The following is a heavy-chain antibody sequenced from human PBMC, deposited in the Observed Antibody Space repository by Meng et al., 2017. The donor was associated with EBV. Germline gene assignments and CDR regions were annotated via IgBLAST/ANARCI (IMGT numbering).Heavy chain of an antibody. Sequence: QVQLVQSAAEVKTPGASVQVSCKACGYAFTSYILHWVRQAPGQRLEWMGWINVGVGYTKYSQKFQGRVNISSDTSATTGYMELSSLRSEDTAVYYCVRGPPVGVPGPGDYWGQGTLVTVSS. J-gene: IGHJ4*02. CDR2: INVGVGYT. V-gene: IGHV1-3*01. CDR1: GYAFTSYI. D-gene: IGHD2-21*01. CDR3: VRGPPVGVPGPGDY.